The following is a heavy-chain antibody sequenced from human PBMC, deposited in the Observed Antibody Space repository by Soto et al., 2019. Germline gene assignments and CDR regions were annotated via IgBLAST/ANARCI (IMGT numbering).Heavy chain of an antibody. D-gene: IGHD6-19*01. CDR2: ISYDGRNK. Sequence: GGSLRLSCAASGFTLSSYGMHWVRQAPGKGLEWVAVISYDGRNKYYADAVKGRFTISRDNSKNTLYLQMSSLRAEDTAVYYCVKDGSSGWPYFYDMDVWGQGTTVPSP. CDR3: VKDGSSGWPYFYDMDV. J-gene: IGHJ6*02. V-gene: IGHV3-30*18. CDR1: GFTLSSYG.